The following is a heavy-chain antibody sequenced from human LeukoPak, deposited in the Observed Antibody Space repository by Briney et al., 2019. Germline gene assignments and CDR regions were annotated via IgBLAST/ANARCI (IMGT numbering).Heavy chain of an antibody. CDR2: ISYDGSNK. J-gene: IGHJ4*02. Sequence: GGSLRLSCAASGFTFSSYAMHWVRQAPGKGLEWVAVISYDGSNKYYADSVKGRFTISRDNSKNTLYLQMNSLRAEDTAVYYCARDNYGSGSYSRYFDYWGLGTLGTVSS. D-gene: IGHD3-10*01. V-gene: IGHV3-30*04. CDR1: GFTFSSYA. CDR3: ARDNYGSGSYSRYFDY.